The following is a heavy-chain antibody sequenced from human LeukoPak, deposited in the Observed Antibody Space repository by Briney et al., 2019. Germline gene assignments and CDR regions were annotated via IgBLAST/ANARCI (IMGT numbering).Heavy chain of an antibody. J-gene: IGHJ3*02. Sequence: ASVKVSCKASGYTFTSYAISWVRQAPGQGLEWMGWISADNGNTDYAQRFQGRVTMTTDTSTSTAYMELRSLRSDDTAVYYCARGQYYYDSSGYHDAFDIWGQGTMVTVSS. CDR2: ISADNGNT. D-gene: IGHD3-22*01. V-gene: IGHV1-18*01. CDR3: ARGQYYYDSSGYHDAFDI. CDR1: GYTFTSYA.